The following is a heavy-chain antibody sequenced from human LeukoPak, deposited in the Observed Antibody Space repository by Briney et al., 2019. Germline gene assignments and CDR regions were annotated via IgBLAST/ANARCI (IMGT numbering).Heavy chain of an antibody. CDR1: GGSFSGYY. D-gene: IGHD3-22*01. CDR2: INHSGST. V-gene: IGHV4-34*01. CDR3: ARAPADRGSSGYFY. Sequence: PSETLSLTCAVYGGSFSGYYWSWIRQPPGKGLEWIGEINHSGSTNYNPSLKSRVTISVDTSKNQFSLKLSSVTAADTAVYYCARAPADRGSSGYFYWGQGTLVTVSS. J-gene: IGHJ4*02.